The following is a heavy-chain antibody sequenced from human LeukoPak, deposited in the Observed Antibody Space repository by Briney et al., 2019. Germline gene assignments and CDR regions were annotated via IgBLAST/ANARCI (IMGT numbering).Heavy chain of an antibody. CDR3: ARDGLAEPFDY. V-gene: IGHV7-4-1*02. D-gene: IGHD6-19*01. CDR1: GYTITSYA. CDR2: INIITGNP. J-gene: IGHJ4*02. Sequence: ASVKVSCKASGYTITSYAMNWVRQAPGQGLEWMGWINIITGNPTYAQGFTGRFVFSLDTSVSTAYLQISSLKAEDTAVYYCARDGLAEPFDYWGQGTLVTVSS.